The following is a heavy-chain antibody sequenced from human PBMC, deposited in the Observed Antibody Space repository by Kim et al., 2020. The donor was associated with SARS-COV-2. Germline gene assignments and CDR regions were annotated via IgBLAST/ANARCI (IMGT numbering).Heavy chain of an antibody. Sequence: GGSLRLSCAASGITFSSYAMSWVRQAPGKGLEWVSAISTESGNIYYADSVKGRFTVSRDNSKNTLYLQMNSLRDEDTAVYYCGGGLSPTAYDYWGQGILVTVSS. J-gene: IGHJ4*02. CDR2: ISTESGNI. CDR3: GGGLSPTAYDY. V-gene: IGHV3-23*01. D-gene: IGHD3-16*02. CDR1: GITFSSYA.